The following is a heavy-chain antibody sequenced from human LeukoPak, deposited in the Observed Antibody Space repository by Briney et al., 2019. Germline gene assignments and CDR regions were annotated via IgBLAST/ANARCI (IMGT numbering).Heavy chain of an antibody. Sequence: PGGSLRLSCAASGFTFNSYSMHWVRQAPGKGLEWVTAISDDETYKFYADSVKGRFTISRDNSKNTLYLQMNSLRAEDTAVYYCAKDLGSSWYCFDYWGQGTLVTVSS. CDR2: ISDDETYK. CDR1: GFTFNSYS. J-gene: IGHJ4*02. D-gene: IGHD6-13*01. V-gene: IGHV3-30-3*01. CDR3: AKDLGSSWYCFDY.